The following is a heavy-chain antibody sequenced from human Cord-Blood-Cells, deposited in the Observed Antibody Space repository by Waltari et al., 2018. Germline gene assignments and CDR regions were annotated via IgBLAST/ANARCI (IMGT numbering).Heavy chain of an antibody. J-gene: IGHJ4*02. D-gene: IGHD6-6*01. CDR1: GGTFSSYA. CDR2: IIPILGIA. V-gene: IGHV1-69*09. Sequence: QVQLVQSGAEVKKPGSSVKVSCKASGGTFSSYAISWVRQAPGQGLEWMGRIIPILGIANYAQKFQGRVTITADKSTSTAYRELSSLRSEDTAVYYCARGGADSSSFDYWGQGTLVTVSS. CDR3: ARGGADSSSFDY.